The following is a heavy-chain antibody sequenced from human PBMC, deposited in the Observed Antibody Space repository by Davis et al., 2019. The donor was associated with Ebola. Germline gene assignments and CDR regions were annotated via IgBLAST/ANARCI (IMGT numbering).Heavy chain of an antibody. V-gene: IGHV1-69*04. Sequence: AASVKVSCKASGGTFSSYAISWVRQAPGQGLEWMGRIIPILGIANYAQKFQGRVTMTRNTSISTAYMELSSLRSEDTAVYYCARGTRSAGYWGQGTLVTVSS. CDR2: IIPILGIA. CDR1: GGTFSSYA. CDR3: ARGTRSAGY. J-gene: IGHJ4*02.